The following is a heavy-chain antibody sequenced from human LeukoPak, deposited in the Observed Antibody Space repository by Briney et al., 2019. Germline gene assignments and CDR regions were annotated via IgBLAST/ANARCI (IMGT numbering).Heavy chain of an antibody. CDR1: GFTFSSYE. CDR3: AREGRGVTQFFDS. Sequence: PGGSLRHSCAASGFTFSSYEMNWVRQAPGKGLEWVSYISSSGWTIYYADSVKGRFTISRDNTKNSLYLQMNSLRAEDTAVYYCAREGRGVTQFFDSWGQGTLVTVSS. CDR2: ISSSGWTI. J-gene: IGHJ4*02. D-gene: IGHD2-21*02. V-gene: IGHV3-48*03.